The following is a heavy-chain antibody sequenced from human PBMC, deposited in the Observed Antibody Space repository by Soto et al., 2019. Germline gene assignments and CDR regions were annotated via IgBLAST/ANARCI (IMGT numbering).Heavy chain of an antibody. Sequence: SETLSLTCTVSGGSISSGGYYWSWIRQHPGKGLEWIGYTYYSGSTYYNPSLKSRVTISVDTSKNQFSLKLSSVTAADTAVYYCARSGHIVAGYFDYWGQGTLVTVSS. D-gene: IGHD5-12*01. CDR3: ARSGHIVAGYFDY. V-gene: IGHV4-31*03. J-gene: IGHJ4*02. CDR1: GGSISSGGYY. CDR2: TYYSGST.